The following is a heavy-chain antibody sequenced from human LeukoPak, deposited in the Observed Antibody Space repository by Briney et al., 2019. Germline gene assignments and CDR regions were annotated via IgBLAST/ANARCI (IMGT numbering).Heavy chain of an antibody. Sequence: GESLKISCKSSGYRFTNYWIGWVRQKPGKGLEWMGIIYPDDSDTRYSPSFQGQVTMSVDKSISTAYLQWSSLKASDTAMYYCARRVSLNGMDVWGQGTTATVSS. CDR3: ARRVSLNGMDV. CDR2: IYPDDSDT. CDR1: GYRFTNYW. J-gene: IGHJ6*02. D-gene: IGHD5/OR15-5a*01. V-gene: IGHV5-51*01.